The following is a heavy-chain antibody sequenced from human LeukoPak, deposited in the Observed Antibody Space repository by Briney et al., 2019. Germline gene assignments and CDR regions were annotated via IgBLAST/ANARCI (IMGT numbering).Heavy chain of an antibody. CDR1: GFTFSDYY. J-gene: IGHJ4*02. D-gene: IGHD3-10*01. CDR3: ASVLWLWFGELSFDY. V-gene: IGHV3-11*01. CDR2: ISSSGSTI. Sequence: PGGSLRLSCAASGFTFSDYYMSRIRQAPGKGLEWVSYISSSGSTIYYADSVKGRFTISRDNAKNSLYLQMNSLRAEDTAVYYCASVLWLWFGELSFDYWGQGTLVTVSS.